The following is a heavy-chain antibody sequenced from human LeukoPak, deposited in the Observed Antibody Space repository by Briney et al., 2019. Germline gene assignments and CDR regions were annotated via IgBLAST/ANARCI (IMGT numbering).Heavy chain of an antibody. CDR3: ARGRWLYGYYYYMDV. V-gene: IGHV3-20*03. Sequence: WIRQSPGKGLEWVSGINWNGGSTGYADSVKGRFTISRDNAKNSLYLQMNSLRAEDTALYYCARGRWLYGYYYYMDVWGKGTTVTVSS. J-gene: IGHJ6*03. D-gene: IGHD3-22*01. CDR2: INWNGGST.